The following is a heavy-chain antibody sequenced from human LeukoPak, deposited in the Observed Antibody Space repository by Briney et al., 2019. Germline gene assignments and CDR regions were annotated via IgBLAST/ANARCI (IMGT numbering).Heavy chain of an antibody. V-gene: IGHV4-4*07. D-gene: IGHD6-19*01. CDR1: GGSISSYY. CDR2: TYTSGST. Sequence: SETLSLTCTVSGGSISSYYWSWIRQPAGKGLEWIGRTYTSGSTDYNPSLKSRITMSVDTSKKQFSLRLTSMTAADTAVYYCARSGGDRGWYYFDSWGQGTLVTVSS. J-gene: IGHJ4*02. CDR3: ARSGGDRGWYYFDS.